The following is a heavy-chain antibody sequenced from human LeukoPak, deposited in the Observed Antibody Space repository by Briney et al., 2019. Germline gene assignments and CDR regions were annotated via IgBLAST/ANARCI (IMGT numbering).Heavy chain of an antibody. V-gene: IGHV4-61*02. Sequence: SQTLSLTCTVSGGSISSGSYYWSWIRQPAGKGLEWIGRIYTSGSTNYNPSLKSRVTISVDTSKNQFSLKLSSVTAADTAVYYCARMPIGSSSSAIDYWGQGTLVTVSS. D-gene: IGHD6-6*01. J-gene: IGHJ4*02. CDR3: ARMPIGSSSSAIDY. CDR1: GGSISSGSYY. CDR2: IYTSGST.